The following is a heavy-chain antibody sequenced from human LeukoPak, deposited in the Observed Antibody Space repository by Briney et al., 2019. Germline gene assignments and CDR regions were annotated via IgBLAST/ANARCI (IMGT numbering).Heavy chain of an antibody. J-gene: IGHJ5*02. CDR3: ARFTMTRGWFDP. CDR2: INAGNGNT. V-gene: IGHV1-3*01. D-gene: IGHD3-22*01. Sequence: ASVKVSCKASGYTFTTYAMHWVRQAPGQRLERMGWINAGNGNTKYSQKFQGRVTITRDTSASKAYMELSSLRSEDTAIYYCARFTMTRGWFDPWGQGTLVTVSS. CDR1: GYTFTTYA.